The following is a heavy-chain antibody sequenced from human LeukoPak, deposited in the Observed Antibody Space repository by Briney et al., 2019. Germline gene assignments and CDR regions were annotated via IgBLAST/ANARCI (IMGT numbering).Heavy chain of an antibody. Sequence: GTSLRLSCAASGFTFSSYAMHWVRQAPGKGLEWVAVISYDGSNKYYADSVKGRFTISRDNSKNTLYLQMNSLRAEDTAVYYCAKDLMPLLQFNYYYGMDVWGQGTTVTVSS. CDR2: ISYDGSNK. D-gene: IGHD4-11*01. V-gene: IGHV3-30*04. CDR3: AKDLMPLLQFNYYYGMDV. J-gene: IGHJ6*02. CDR1: GFTFSSYA.